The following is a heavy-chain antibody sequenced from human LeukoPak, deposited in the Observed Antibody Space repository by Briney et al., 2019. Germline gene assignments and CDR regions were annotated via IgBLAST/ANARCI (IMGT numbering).Heavy chain of an antibody. Sequence: SETLSLTCTVSGGSISGYYWSWIRQPPGKGLEWIGYIYYSGSTNYNPSLKSRVTISVDTSKNQFSLKLSSVTAADTAMYYCARDSAYYYYWGQGTLVTVSS. V-gene: IGHV4-59*01. J-gene: IGHJ4*02. CDR1: GGSISGYY. D-gene: IGHD3-22*01. CDR2: IYYSGST. CDR3: ARDSAYYYY.